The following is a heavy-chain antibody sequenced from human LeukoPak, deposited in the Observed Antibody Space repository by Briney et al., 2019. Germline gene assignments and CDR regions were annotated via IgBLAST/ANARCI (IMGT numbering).Heavy chain of an antibody. CDR1: GFTFSSYG. CDR3: ARGDRPDYYDSSGYLDY. Sequence: GGSLRLSCAASGFTFSSYGMHWVRQAPGKGLEWVAVIWYDGSNKYNADSVKGRFTISRDNSKNTLYLQMNSLRAEDTAVYYCARGDRPDYYDSSGYLDYWGQGTLVTVSS. V-gene: IGHV3-33*01. J-gene: IGHJ4*02. CDR2: IWYDGSNK. D-gene: IGHD3-22*01.